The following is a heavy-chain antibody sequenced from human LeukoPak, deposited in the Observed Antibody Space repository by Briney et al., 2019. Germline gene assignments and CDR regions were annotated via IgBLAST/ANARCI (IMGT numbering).Heavy chain of an antibody. Sequence: GASVKVSCKASGGTFSSYAISWVRQAPGQGLEWMGGIIPIFGTANYAQKFQGRVTITADESTSTAYMELSSLRSEDTAVYYCARARRVKDYYDSSGFFDYWGQGTLVTVSS. CDR1: GGTFSSYA. V-gene: IGHV1-69*13. D-gene: IGHD3-22*01. CDR2: IIPIFGTA. J-gene: IGHJ4*02. CDR3: ARARRVKDYYDSSGFFDY.